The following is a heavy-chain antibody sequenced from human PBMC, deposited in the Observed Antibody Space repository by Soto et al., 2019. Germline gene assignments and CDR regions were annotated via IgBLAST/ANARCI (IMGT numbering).Heavy chain of an antibody. V-gene: IGHV3-53*02. CDR3: ASGGDSSSWDYYYYYGMDV. CDR2: IYSGGST. J-gene: IGHJ6*02. Sequence: EVQLVETGGGLIQPGGSLRLSCAASGFTVSSNYMSWVRQAPGKGLEWVSGIYSGGSTYYADSVKGRFTISRDNPKNTLYLQMNSLRAEDTAVYYCASGGDSSSWDYYYYYGMDVWGQGTTVTVSS. CDR1: GFTVSSNY. D-gene: IGHD6-13*01.